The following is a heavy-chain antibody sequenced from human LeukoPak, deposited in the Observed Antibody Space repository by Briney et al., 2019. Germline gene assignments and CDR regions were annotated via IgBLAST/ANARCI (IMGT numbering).Heavy chain of an antibody. CDR2: INYSGST. V-gene: IGHV4-59*01. CDR1: GGSISSKY. Sequence: SETLSLTCSVSGGSISSKYWSWIRQPPGKGLEWIGYINYSGSTNYNPSLRSRVTISVDTSKNQFSLKLNSVTAADTAVYYCAREEYGDYVGYWGQGTLVTVAS. J-gene: IGHJ4*02. D-gene: IGHD4-17*01. CDR3: AREEYGDYVGY.